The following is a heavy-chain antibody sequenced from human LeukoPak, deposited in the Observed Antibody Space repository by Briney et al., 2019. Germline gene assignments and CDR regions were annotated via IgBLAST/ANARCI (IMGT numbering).Heavy chain of an antibody. CDR2: INHSGST. D-gene: IGHD6-19*01. V-gene: IGHV4-34*01. CDR3: ARGLEGSGRPFDY. J-gene: IGHJ4*02. CDR1: GGSFSGYY. Sequence: SETLSLTYAVYGGSFSGYYWSWIRQPPGKGLEWIGEINHSGSTNYNPSLKSRVTISVDTSKNQFSLKLSSVTAADTAVYYCARGLEGSGRPFDYWGQGTLVTVSS.